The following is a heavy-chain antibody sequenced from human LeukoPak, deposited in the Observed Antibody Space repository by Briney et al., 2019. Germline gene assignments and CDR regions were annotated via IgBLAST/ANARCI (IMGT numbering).Heavy chain of an antibody. V-gene: IGHV3-23*01. CDR1: GFTFSSYA. CDR3: AKDAVSDCSGGSCYGD. Sequence: PGGSLRLSCAASGFTFSSYAMSWVRQAPGKGLEWVSAISGSGGSTYYADSVKGRFTISRDNSKNTLYLQMNSLRAEDTAVYYCAKDAVSDCSGGSCYGDWGQGTLVTVSS. CDR2: ISGSGGST. D-gene: IGHD2-15*01. J-gene: IGHJ4*02.